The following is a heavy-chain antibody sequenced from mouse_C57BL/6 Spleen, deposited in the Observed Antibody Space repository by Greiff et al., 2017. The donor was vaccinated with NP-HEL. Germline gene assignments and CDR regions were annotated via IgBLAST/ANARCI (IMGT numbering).Heavy chain of an antibody. CDR2: INPNNGGT. J-gene: IGHJ1*03. D-gene: IGHD1-1*01. CDR3: ARYYGSSYGWYFDV. V-gene: IGHV1-22*01. CDR1: GYTFTDYN. Sequence: VQLQQSGPELVKPGASVKMSCKASGYTFTDYNMHWVKQSHGKSLEWIGYINPNNGGTSYNQKFKGKATLTVNKSSSTAYMELRSLTSEDSAVYYCARYYGSSYGWYFDVWGTGTTVTVSS.